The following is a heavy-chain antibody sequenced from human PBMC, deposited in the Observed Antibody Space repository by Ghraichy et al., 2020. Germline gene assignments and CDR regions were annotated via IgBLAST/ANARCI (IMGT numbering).Heavy chain of an antibody. CDR1: GFTFSSYN. D-gene: IGHD5-18*01. J-gene: IGHJ5*02. CDR2: ISSSSSYI. V-gene: IGHV3-21*01. Sequence: GGSLRLSCAASGFTFSSYNMNWVRQAPGKGLEWVSSISSSSSYIYYADSVKGRFTISRDNAKNSLYLQMNSLRAEDTAVYYCARVGVSRWGETPMGGDWFDTWGQGTLVTVSS. CDR3: ARVGVSRWGETPMGGDWFDT.